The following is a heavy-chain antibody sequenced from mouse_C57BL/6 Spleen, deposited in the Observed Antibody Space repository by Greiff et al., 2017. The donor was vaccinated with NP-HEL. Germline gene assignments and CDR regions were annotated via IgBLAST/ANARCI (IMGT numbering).Heavy chain of an antibody. CDR2: IDPSDSYT. V-gene: IGHV1-69*01. J-gene: IGHJ4*01. D-gene: IGHD1-1*01. Sequence: QVQLQQPGAELVMPGASVKLSCKASGYTFTSYWMHWVKQRPGQGLEWIGEIDPSDSYTNYNQKFKGKSTLTVDKSSSTAYMQLSSLTSEDSAVYYCARGAITTVVAKNAMDYWGQGTSVTVSP. CDR3: ARGAITTVVAKNAMDY. CDR1: GYTFTSYW.